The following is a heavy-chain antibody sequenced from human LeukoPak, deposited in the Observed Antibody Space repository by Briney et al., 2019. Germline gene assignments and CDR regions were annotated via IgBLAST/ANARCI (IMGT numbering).Heavy chain of an antibody. CDR1: GFTFSSYS. CDR3: ARDPDSSGWYVGFDNWFDP. CDR2: ISSSSSYI. Sequence: GGSLRLSCAASGFTFSSYSMNWVRQAPGKGLEWVSPISSSSSYIYYADSVKGRFTISRDNAKNSLYLQMNSLRAEDTAVYYCARDPDSSGWYVGFDNWFDPWGQGTLVTVSS. V-gene: IGHV3-21*01. D-gene: IGHD6-19*01. J-gene: IGHJ5*02.